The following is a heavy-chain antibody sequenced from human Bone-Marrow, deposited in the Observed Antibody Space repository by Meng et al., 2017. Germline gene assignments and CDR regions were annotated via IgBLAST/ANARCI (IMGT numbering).Heavy chain of an antibody. CDR3: ARETGGGYYGSGNGLDY. V-gene: IGHV3-48*03. J-gene: IGHJ4*02. Sequence: GESLKISCAASGFTFSSYEMNWVRQAPGKGLEWVSYISSSGSTIYYADSVKGRFTISRDNAKNSLYLQMNSLRAEDTAVYYCARETGGGYYGSGNGLDYWGQGTLVTVSS. D-gene: IGHD3-10*01. CDR2: ISSSGSTI. CDR1: GFTFSSYE.